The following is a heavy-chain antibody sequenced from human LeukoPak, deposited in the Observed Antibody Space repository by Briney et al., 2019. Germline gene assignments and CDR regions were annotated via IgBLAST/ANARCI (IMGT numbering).Heavy chain of an antibody. CDR1: GYTLTELS. J-gene: IGHJ4*02. CDR3: ATHLRGTYSGSSWPSDY. Sequence: ASVKVSCKVSGYTLTELSMHWVRQAPGKGLEWMGGFDPEDGETIYAQKFQGRVTMTEDTSTDTAYMELSSLRSEDTAVYYCATHLRGTYSGSSWPSDYWGQGTLVTVSS. CDR2: FDPEDGET. D-gene: IGHD1-26*01. V-gene: IGHV1-24*01.